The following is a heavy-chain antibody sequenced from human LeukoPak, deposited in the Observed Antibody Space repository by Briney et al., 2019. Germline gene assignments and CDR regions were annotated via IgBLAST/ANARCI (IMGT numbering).Heavy chain of an antibody. Sequence: TGGSLRLSCAASGFTFSDYYMSWIRQAPGKGLEWVSYISSSSTYTNYADSVKGRFTISRDNAKNSLYLQMNSLRAEDTAVYYCAKGGLGYFDYWGQGTLVTVSS. CDR2: ISSSSTYT. J-gene: IGHJ4*02. V-gene: IGHV3-11*05. CDR3: AKGGLGYFDY. D-gene: IGHD7-27*01. CDR1: GFTFSDYY.